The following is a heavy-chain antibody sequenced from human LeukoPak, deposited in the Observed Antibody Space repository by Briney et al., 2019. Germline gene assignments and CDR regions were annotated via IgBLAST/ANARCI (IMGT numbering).Heavy chain of an antibody. D-gene: IGHD2-2*01. Sequence: SVKVSCKASGGTFSSYAISWVRQAPGQGLEWMGRIIPILGIANYAQKFQGRVTITADKSTSTAYMELSSLRPEDTAVYYCARIGLLSTLGPDYWGQGTLVTVSS. CDR1: GGTFSSYA. CDR3: ARIGLLSTLGPDY. CDR2: IIPILGIA. J-gene: IGHJ4*02. V-gene: IGHV1-69*04.